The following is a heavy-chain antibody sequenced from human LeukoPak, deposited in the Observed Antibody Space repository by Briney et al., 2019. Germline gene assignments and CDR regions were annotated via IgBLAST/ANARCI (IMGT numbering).Heavy chain of an antibody. CDR1: GFMLSSYW. D-gene: IGHD4-11*01. J-gene: IGHJ4*02. CDR2: INSDGSST. Sequence: GGSLRLSCTASGFMLSSYWMHWVRQTPGKGPVWVSRINSDGSSTSYADSVKGRFTISRDNAKNTLYLQMNSLRAEDTAVYYCARGNSHSFDYWGKGALVTVSS. CDR3: ARGNSHSFDY. V-gene: IGHV3-74*01.